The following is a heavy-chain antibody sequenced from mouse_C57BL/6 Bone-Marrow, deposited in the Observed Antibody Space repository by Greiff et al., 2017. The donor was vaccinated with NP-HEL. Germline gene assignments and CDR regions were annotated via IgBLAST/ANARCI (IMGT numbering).Heavy chain of an antibody. CDR2: IYPANGDT. CDR1: GFNITDDY. D-gene: IGHD1-1*01. CDR3: TTGTVGTY. Sequence: VQLQQSGAELVRPGASVKLSCTASGFNITDDYMHWVKPRPEPGLAWIGWIYPANGDTEYASKFQGKATITADTSSNTAYLQLSSLTSEDTAVYYCTTGTVGTYWGQGTLVTVSA. J-gene: IGHJ3*01. V-gene: IGHV14-4*01.